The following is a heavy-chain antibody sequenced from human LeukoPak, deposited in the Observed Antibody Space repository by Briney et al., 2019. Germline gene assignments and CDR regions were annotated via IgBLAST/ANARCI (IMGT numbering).Heavy chain of an antibody. CDR1: GGSISSYY. CDR3: AGDLVVSPGYCSGGSCYDWFDP. Sequence: SETLSLTCTVSGGSISSYYWSWIRQPAGKGLEWIGRIYTSGSTNYNPSLKSRVTMSVDTSKNQFSLKLSSVTAADTAVYYCAGDLVVSPGYCSGGSCYDWFDPWGQGTLVTVSS. V-gene: IGHV4-4*07. J-gene: IGHJ5*02. CDR2: IYTSGST. D-gene: IGHD2-15*01.